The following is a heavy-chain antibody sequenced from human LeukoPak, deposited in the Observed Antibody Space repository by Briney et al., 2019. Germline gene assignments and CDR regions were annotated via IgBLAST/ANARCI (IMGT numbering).Heavy chain of an antibody. J-gene: IGHJ4*02. CDR1: GFTFDDYA. D-gene: IGHD6-13*01. V-gene: IGHV3-9*01. CDR3: AKDISSSSNY. Sequence: GGSLRLSCAASGFTFDDYAMHWVRQAPGKGLEWVSGISWNSGSIGYADSVKGRFTISGDNAKNSLYLQMNSLRAEDTALYYCAKDISSSSNYWGQGTLVTVSS. CDR2: ISWNSGSI.